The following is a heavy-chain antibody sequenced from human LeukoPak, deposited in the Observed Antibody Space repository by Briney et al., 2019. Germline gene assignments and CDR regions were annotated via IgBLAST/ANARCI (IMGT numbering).Heavy chain of an antibody. Sequence: SETLSLTCTVSGGSISSSSYYWGWIRQPPGKGLEWIGSIYYSGSTYYNPSLKSRVTISVDTSKNQFSLKPSSVTAADTAVYYCARLIVAGTAEYFQHWGQGTLVTVSS. D-gene: IGHD6-19*01. CDR2: IYYSGST. CDR1: GGSISSSSYY. V-gene: IGHV4-39*01. J-gene: IGHJ1*01. CDR3: ARLIVAGTAEYFQH.